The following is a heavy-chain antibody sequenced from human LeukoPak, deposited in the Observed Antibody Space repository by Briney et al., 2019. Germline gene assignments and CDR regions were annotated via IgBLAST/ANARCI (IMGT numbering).Heavy chain of an antibody. Sequence: ASVKVSCKASGYTFTGYYMHWVRQAPGQGLEWMGWINPNSGGTNYAQKFQGRVTMTRDTSISTAYMELSRLRSDDTAVYYCARDGVGRVSFYYYMDVWGKGTTVTVSS. D-gene: IGHD2-15*01. J-gene: IGHJ6*03. CDR2: INPNSGGT. V-gene: IGHV1-2*02. CDR1: GYTFTGYY. CDR3: ARDGVGRVSFYYYMDV.